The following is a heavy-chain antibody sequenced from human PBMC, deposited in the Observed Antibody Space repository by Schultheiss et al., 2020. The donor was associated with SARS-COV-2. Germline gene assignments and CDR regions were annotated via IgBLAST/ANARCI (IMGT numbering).Heavy chain of an antibody. CDR3: TRWKTYSYFDN. CDR1: GFTFDDYA. Sequence: GESLKISCRTSGFTFDDYALSWVRQAPGKGLEFVASFGTKTHGGTPEYATSVRGRFTVSRDASSSIAYLFLNSLKSEDTAMYYCTRWKTYSYFDNWGQGTRVTVSS. D-gene: IGHD1-1*01. CDR2: FGTKTHGGTP. J-gene: IGHJ4*02. V-gene: IGHV3-49*04.